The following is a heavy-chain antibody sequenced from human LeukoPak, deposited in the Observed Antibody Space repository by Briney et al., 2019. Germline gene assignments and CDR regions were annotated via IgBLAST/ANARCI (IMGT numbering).Heavy chain of an antibody. J-gene: IGHJ4*02. CDR2: ISGSGGST. Sequence: GGSLRLSCAASGFTFSSYAMSWVRQAPGKGLEXXSGISGSGGSTYYADSVKGRFTISRDNSKNTLYLQMNSLRAEDTAVYYCARGGYCSSTNCPFDYWGQGTLVTVSS. V-gene: IGHV3-23*01. CDR1: GFTFSSYA. CDR3: ARGGYCSSTNCPFDY. D-gene: IGHD2-2*01.